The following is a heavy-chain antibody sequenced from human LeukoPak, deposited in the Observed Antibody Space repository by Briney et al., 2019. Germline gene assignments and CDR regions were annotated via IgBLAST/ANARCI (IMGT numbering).Heavy chain of an antibody. CDR2: IYYSGST. Sequence: SQTLSLTCTVSGGSISSGDYYWSWIRQPPEKGLEWIGYIYYSGSTYYNPSLKSRVTISVDTSKNQFSLKLSSVTAADTAVYYCASSSGTTRGAFDIWGQGTMVTVSS. V-gene: IGHV4-30-4*08. D-gene: IGHD4-11*01. CDR1: GGSISSGDYY. CDR3: ASSSGTTRGAFDI. J-gene: IGHJ3*02.